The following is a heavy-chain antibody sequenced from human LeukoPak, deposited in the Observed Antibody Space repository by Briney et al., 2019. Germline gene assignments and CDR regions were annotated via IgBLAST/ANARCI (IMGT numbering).Heavy chain of an antibody. J-gene: IGHJ3*02. CDR1: GFTLSIYE. CDR2: ITGSGRHT. Sequence: PGGSLRLSCAASGFTLSIYEMTWVRQAPGKGLEWVSYITGSGRHTFYADSVKGRFTISRDTAKNSLYLQMNSLRGEDTAVYYCSRDISSSTRAFDIWGQGTMVTVS. D-gene: IGHD2-15*01. CDR3: SRDISSSTRAFDI. V-gene: IGHV3-48*03.